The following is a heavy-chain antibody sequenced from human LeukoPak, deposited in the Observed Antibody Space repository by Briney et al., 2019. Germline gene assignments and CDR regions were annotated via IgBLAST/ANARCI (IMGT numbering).Heavy chain of an antibody. V-gene: IGHV3-23*01. CDR1: GFTFSNYA. Sequence: QPGGSLRLSCAPSGFTFSNYATSWVRHAPGKGLEWVSSISGFDPGTYYADSVGGRFTISRDNPKNPLFLRMNSLGAEDTAVYVCAKGLRFLDSWGQGTLVTVSS. CDR3: AKGLRFLDS. D-gene: IGHD3-16*01. J-gene: IGHJ4*02. CDR2: ISGFDPGT.